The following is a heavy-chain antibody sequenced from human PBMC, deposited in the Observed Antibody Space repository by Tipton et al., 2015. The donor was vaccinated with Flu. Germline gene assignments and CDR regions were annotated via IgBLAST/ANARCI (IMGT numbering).Heavy chain of an antibody. CDR3: ARRTGGPPRRNWYFDL. Sequence: QLVQSGAEVKKPGASVKVSCKASGYTFTGYYMHWVRQAPGQGLEWMGRINPNSGGTNYAQKFQGRVTMTRDTSISTAYLQWSSLKASDPAMYYCARRTGGPPRRNWYFDLWGRGTLVTVSS. V-gene: IGHV1-2*06. CDR1: GYTFTGYY. J-gene: IGHJ2*01. CDR2: INPNSGGT.